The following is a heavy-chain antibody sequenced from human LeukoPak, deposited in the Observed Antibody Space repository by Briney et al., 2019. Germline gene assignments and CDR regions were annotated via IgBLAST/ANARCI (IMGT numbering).Heavy chain of an antibody. CDR1: GGSISSYY. D-gene: IGHD6-13*01. Sequence: SETLSLTCTVSGGSISSYYWSWIRQPPGKGLEWIGYIYYSGSTNYNPSLKSRVTISVDTSKNQFSLKLSSVTAADTAVYYCARQRIAEAADYFDYWGQGTLVTVSA. J-gene: IGHJ4*02. V-gene: IGHV4-59*01. CDR3: ARQRIAEAADYFDY. CDR2: IYYSGST.